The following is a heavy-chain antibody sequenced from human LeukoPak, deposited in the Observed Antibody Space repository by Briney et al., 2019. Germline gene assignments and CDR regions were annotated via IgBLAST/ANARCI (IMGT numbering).Heavy chain of an antibody. CDR2: IGTAGDT. D-gene: IGHD3-3*01. CDR1: GFTFSSYA. J-gene: IGHJ2*01. V-gene: IGHV3-13*01. CDR3: ARGRFDANFDL. Sequence: GGSLRLSCAASGFTFSSYAMHWVRQATGKGLEWVSAIGTAGDTYYPGSVKGRFTISRENAKNSLYLQMNSLRAGDTAVYYCARGRFDANFDLWGRGTLVTVSS.